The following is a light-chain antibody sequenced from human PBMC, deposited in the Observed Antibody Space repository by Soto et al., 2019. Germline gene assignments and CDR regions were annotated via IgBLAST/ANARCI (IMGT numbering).Light chain of an antibody. Sequence: QSVLTQPASVSGSPGQSITISCTGTSSDVGGYSYISWYQHNPGRAPKLMIYDVSNRPSGVSDRFSGSKSGNTASLTISRIKAEDEADYYCSSYQTRSNYVLGSGI. J-gene: IGLJ1*01. CDR2: DVS. CDR1: SSDVGGYSY. V-gene: IGLV2-14*03. CDR3: SSYQTRSNYV.